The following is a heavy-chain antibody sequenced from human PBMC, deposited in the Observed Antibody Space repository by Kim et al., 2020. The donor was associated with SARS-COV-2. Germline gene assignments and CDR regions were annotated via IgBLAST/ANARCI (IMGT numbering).Heavy chain of an antibody. CDR2: ISSSGSTI. D-gene: IGHD2-21*01. V-gene: IGHV3-11*01. Sequence: GGSLRLSCAASGFTFSDYYMSWIRQAPGKGLEWVSYISSSGSTIYYADSVKGRFTISRDNAKNSLYLQMNSLRAEDTAVYYCAREEGELWWWSGGMDVWGQGTKVTVSS. CDR3: AREEGELWWWSGGMDV. J-gene: IGHJ6*02. CDR1: GFTFSDYY.